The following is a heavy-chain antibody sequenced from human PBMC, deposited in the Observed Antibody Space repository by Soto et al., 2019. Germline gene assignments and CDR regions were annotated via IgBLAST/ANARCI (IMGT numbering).Heavy chain of an antibody. V-gene: IGHV3-48*01. CDR2: ISSRSSTI. J-gene: IGHJ6*02. CDR1: GFTFSSYS. CDR3: RGSYGDYEAHYYYYYGVDV. D-gene: IGHD4-17*01. Sequence: SGGSLRLSCAASGFTFSSYSMNWVRQAPGKGLEWVSYISSRSSTIYYADSVKGRFTISRDNGRNSVYLQMNSLRAEDTAVYYCRGSYGDYEAHYYYYYGVDVWGQGTTVTVSS.